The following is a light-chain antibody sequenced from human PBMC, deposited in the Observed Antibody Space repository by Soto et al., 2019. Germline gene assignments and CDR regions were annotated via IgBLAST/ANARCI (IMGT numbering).Light chain of an antibody. CDR2: GAP. V-gene: IGKV3-15*01. J-gene: IGKJ1*01. Sequence: TQPLSTLSLSPGERATLSCRASQSIHSSYFAWYQHKPGQAPRLLIYGAPARATGSPARFTGSGSGTECTLTISSLQSEDFAVYYCQQYNNWTRTFGQGTKVDIK. CDR1: QSIHSSY. CDR3: QQYNNWTRT.